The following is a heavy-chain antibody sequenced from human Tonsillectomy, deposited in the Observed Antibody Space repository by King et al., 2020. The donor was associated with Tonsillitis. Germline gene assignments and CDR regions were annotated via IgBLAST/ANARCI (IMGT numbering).Heavy chain of an antibody. Sequence: QLQESGPGLAKPSETLSLTCTVSGGSISSSSYYWGWIRQPPGKGLEWIGCIYYSGSTYYNPSLKSRVTMSVDTSNNQFSLKLSSVTAADTAVYYCARGSRLGIYYFDYWGQGTLVTVSS. J-gene: IGHJ4*02. D-gene: IGHD3-22*01. CDR1: GGSISSSSYY. V-gene: IGHV4-39*01. CDR3: ARGSRLGIYYFDY. CDR2: IYYSGST.